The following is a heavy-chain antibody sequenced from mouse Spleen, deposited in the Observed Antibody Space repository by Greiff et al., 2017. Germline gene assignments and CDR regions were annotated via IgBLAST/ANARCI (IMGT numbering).Heavy chain of an antibody. Sequence: EVKLVESGGDLVKPGGSLKLSCAASGFTFSSYGMSWVRQTPDKRLEWVATISSGGSYTYYPDSVKGRFTISRDNAKNTLYLQMSSLKSEDTAMYYCARPSPSYDYFDYWGQGTTLTVSS. CDR2: ISSGGSYT. J-gene: IGHJ2*01. V-gene: IGHV5-6*01. CDR1: GFTFSSYG. D-gene: IGHD2-3*01. CDR3: ARPSPSYDYFDY.